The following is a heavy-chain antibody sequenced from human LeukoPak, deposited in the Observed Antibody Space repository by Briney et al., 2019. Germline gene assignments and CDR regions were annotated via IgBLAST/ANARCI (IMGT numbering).Heavy chain of an antibody. CDR1: GYTFTGYY. CDR2: INPNSGGT. V-gene: IGHV1-2*06. J-gene: IGHJ4*02. D-gene: IGHD3-3*01. Sequence: ASVKVSCKASGYTFTGYYMHWVRQAPGQGLEWMGRINPNSGGTNYAQKFQGRVTMTRDTSTSTVYMELSSLRSEDTAVYYCARGLVGDDFWSGLPSTFDYWGQGTLVTVSS. CDR3: ARGLVGDDFWSGLPSTFDY.